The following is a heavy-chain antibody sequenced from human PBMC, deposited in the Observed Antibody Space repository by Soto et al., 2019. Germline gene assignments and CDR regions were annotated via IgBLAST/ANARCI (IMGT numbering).Heavy chain of an antibody. J-gene: IGHJ6*02. CDR1: GGTFSSYA. D-gene: IGHD6-6*01. V-gene: IGHV1-69*12. CDR3: ATPAGFRSSSNSYYGMAL. CDR2: IIPIFGTA. Sequence: QVQLVQSGAEVKKPGSSVKVSCKASGGTFSSYAISWVRQAPGQGLEWMGGIIPIFGTANYAQKFQGRVTITAAESPRTASMDPSILRSAATAAYSCATPAGFRSSSNSYYGMALWGPGTTVTVSS.